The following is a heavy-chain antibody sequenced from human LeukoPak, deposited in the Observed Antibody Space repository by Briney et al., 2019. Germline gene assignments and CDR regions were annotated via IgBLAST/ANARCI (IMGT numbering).Heavy chain of an antibody. Sequence: PGGSLRLSCAASGFTFSSYSMNWVRQAPGKGLEWVSSISSSSSYIYYADSVKGRFTISRDNAKNSLYLQMNSLRAEDTAMYYCARSDSTGWYPEYDPSGQGTLFTVSS. V-gene: IGHV3-21*01. D-gene: IGHD6-19*01. J-gene: IGHJ5*02. CDR2: ISSSSSYI. CDR3: ARSDSTGWYPEYDP. CDR1: GFTFSSYS.